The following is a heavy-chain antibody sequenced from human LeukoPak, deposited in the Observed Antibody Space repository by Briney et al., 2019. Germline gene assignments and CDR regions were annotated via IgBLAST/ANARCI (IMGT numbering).Heavy chain of an antibody. Sequence: SETLSLTCTVSGGSISSYYWSWIRQPPGKGLEWIGYIYYSGSTNYNPSLKSRVTISVDTSKNQFSLKLSSVTAADTAVYYCARERAVTTYYYFDCWGQGTLVTVSS. CDR1: GGSISSYY. J-gene: IGHJ4*02. CDR3: ARERAVTTYYYFDC. D-gene: IGHD4-17*01. V-gene: IGHV4-59*01. CDR2: IYYSGST.